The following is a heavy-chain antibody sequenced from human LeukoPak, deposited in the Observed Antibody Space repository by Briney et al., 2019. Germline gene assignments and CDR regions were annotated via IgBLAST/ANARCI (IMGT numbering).Heavy chain of an antibody. CDR3: ARGYYYDSSGYFPYYFDY. CDR1: GYTFTSYY. V-gene: IGHV1-46*01. CDR2: INPSGGST. J-gene: IGHJ4*02. Sequence: ASVKVSCKASGYTFTSYYMHWVRQAPGQGLEWMGIINPSGGSTSYAQKFQGRVTMTRDTSTGTVYMELSSLRSEDTAVYYCARGYYYDSSGYFPYYFDYWGQGTLVTVSS. D-gene: IGHD3-22*01.